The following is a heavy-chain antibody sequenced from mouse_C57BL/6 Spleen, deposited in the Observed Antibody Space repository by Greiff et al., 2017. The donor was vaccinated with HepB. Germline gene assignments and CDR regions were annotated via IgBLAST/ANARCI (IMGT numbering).Heavy chain of an antibody. V-gene: IGHV1-69*01. J-gene: IGHJ4*01. CDR3: ARIITTVVATGAMDY. CDR2: IDPSDSYT. D-gene: IGHD1-1*01. CDR1: GYTFTSYW. Sequence: VQLQQPGAELVMPGASVKLSCKASGYTFTSYWMHWVKQRPGQGLEWIGEIDPSDSYTNYNQKFKGKSTLTVDKSSSTAYMQLSSLTSEDSAVYYCARIITTVVATGAMDYWGQGTSVTVSS.